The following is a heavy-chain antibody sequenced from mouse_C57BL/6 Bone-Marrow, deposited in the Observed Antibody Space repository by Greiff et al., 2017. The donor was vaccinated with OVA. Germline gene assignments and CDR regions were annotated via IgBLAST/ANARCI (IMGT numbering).Heavy chain of an antibody. D-gene: IGHD2-3*01. Sequence: DVMLVESGGGLVQPKGSLKLSCAASGFSFNTYAMNWVRQAPGKGLEWVARIRSKSNNYATYYADSVKDRFTISRDDSESMLYLQMNNLKTEDTAMYYCVRGIDDSYYGSWYCDVWGTGTTVTVSS. CDR1: GFSFNTYA. V-gene: IGHV10-1*01. CDR2: IRSKSNNYAT. CDR3: VRGIDDSYYGSWYCDV. J-gene: IGHJ1*03.